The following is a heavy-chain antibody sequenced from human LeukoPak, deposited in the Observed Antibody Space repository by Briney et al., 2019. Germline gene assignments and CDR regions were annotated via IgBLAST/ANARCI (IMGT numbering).Heavy chain of an antibody. J-gene: IGHJ3*02. Sequence: SETLSLTCTVSGGSISSYYWSWIRQPPGKGLEWIGYIYDSGSTNYNPSLKSRVTTSVDTSKNQFSLKLSSVTAADTAVYYCARDQTGYDLWSHDAFDIWGQGTMVTVSS. CDR1: GGSISSYY. D-gene: IGHD3-3*01. CDR2: IYDSGST. CDR3: ARDQTGYDLWSHDAFDI. V-gene: IGHV4-59*01.